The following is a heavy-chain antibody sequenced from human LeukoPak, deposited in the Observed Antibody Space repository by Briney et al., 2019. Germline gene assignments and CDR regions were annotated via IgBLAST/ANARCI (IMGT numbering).Heavy chain of an antibody. Sequence: SVKVSCKASGGTFSSYAISWVRQAPGQGLEWMGGIIPIFGTANYAQKFQGRVTITADESTSTAYMELSSLRSENTAVYYCARGYVNRDYYYYMDVWGKGTTVTVSS. CDR3: ARGYVNRDYYYYMDV. CDR1: GGTFSSYA. D-gene: IGHD1-1*01. J-gene: IGHJ6*03. CDR2: IIPIFGTA. V-gene: IGHV1-69*13.